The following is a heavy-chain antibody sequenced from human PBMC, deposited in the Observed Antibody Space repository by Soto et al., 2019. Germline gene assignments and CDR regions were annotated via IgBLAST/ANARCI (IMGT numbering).Heavy chain of an antibody. CDR2: IYWDDDK. J-gene: IGHJ1*01. Sequence: QITLKESGPTLVKPTQTLTLTCTFSGFSLSTSGVGVGWIRQPPGKALEWLALIYWDDDKRYSPSLKSRLTITKDHSKNQVVLTMTNMDPVDTATYYCAHVLGDFWSGYYKAYFQHWGQGTLVTVSS. CDR1: GFSLSTSGVG. D-gene: IGHD3-3*01. V-gene: IGHV2-5*02. CDR3: AHVLGDFWSGYYKAYFQH.